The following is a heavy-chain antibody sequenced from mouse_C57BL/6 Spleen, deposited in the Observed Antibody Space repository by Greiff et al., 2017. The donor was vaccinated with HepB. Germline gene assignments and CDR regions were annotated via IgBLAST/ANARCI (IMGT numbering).Heavy chain of an antibody. CDR2: INPSTGGT. J-gene: IGHJ2*01. Sequence: VQLKESGPELVKPGASVKISCKASGYSFTGYYMHWVKQSSEKSLEWIGEINPSTGGTSYNQKFKGKATLTVDKSSSTAYMQLKSLTSEDSAVYYCARWDGYYPYFDYWGQGTTLTVSS. V-gene: IGHV1-43*01. CDR3: ARWDGYYPYFDY. D-gene: IGHD2-3*01. CDR1: GYSFTGYY.